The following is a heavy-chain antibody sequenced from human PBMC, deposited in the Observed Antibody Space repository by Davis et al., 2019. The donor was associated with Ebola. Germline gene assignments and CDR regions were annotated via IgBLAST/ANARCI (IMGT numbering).Heavy chain of an antibody. J-gene: IGHJ4*02. Sequence: PSETLSLTCAVYGGSFSGYYWSWIRQSPGKGLEWIGEINHSGSTFYSPSLKSRATITVDTSKNQFSLKLNSVTAADTAVYYCARGCCRGYGSDYWSQGTLVTVSS. D-gene: IGHD5-18*01. V-gene: IGHV4-34*01. CDR1: GGSFSGYY. CDR3: ARGCCRGYGSDY. CDR2: INHSGST.